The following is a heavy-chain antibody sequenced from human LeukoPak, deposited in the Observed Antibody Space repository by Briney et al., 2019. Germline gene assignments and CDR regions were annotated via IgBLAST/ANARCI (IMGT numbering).Heavy chain of an antibody. CDR2: ISSSSSYI. CDR1: GFTFSSYS. D-gene: IGHD4-17*01. Sequence: GGSLRLSCAASGFTFSSYSMNWVRQAPGKGLEWVSSISSSSSYIYYADSVKGRFTISRDNAKNSLYLQMNSLRAEDTAVYYCVRPQVNDYGDCGIWGQGTMVAVSS. J-gene: IGHJ3*02. V-gene: IGHV3-21*01. CDR3: VRPQVNDYGDCGI.